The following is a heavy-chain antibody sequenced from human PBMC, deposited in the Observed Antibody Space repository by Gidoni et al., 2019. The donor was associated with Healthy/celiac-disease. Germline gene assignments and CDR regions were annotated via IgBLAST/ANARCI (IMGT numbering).Heavy chain of an antibody. CDR1: GFSVSSNY. D-gene: IGHD3-22*01. V-gene: IGHV3-53*01. Sequence: EVQLVESGGGLIQPGGSLRLSCAASGFSVSSNYMRWVRQAPGKGLEWFSVIYSGGSTYDADSVKGRFTISRDKSKNTLYLQMNSLRAEDTAVYYCARDQRDYYDSSGKYWDDYWGQGTLVTVSS. CDR3: ARDQRDYYDSSGKYWDDY. CDR2: IYSGGST. J-gene: IGHJ4*02.